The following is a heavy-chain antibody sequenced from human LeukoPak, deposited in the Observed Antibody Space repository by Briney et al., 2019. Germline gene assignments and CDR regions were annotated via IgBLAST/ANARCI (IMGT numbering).Heavy chain of an antibody. CDR1: GFAFNTYA. J-gene: IGHJ4*02. CDR3: ARDLRPADTTGYYSHFDY. D-gene: IGHD3-22*01. Sequence: PGRSLRLSCAASGFAFNTYALHWVRQAPGKGLEWVAIISSDGINTYYADSVEGRFSISRDNSKNMLYLQMDSLRAEDTAMYYCARDLRPADTTGYYSHFDYWGQGTLLTVSS. CDR2: ISSDGINT. V-gene: IGHV3-30*04.